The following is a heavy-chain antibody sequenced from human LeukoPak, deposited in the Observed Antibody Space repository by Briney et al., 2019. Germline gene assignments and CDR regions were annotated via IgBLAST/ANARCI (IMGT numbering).Heavy chain of an antibody. V-gene: IGHV4-31*03. Sequence: SETLSLTCTVSGGSISSGGYYWSWIRQHPGKGLEWIGYIYYSGSTYYNPSLKSRVTISVDTSKNQFSLKLSSVTAADTAVYYCASRGGDYDWYFDLWGRGTLVTVSS. CDR1: GGSISSGGYY. D-gene: IGHD4-17*01. CDR2: IYYSGST. J-gene: IGHJ2*01. CDR3: ASRGGDYDWYFDL.